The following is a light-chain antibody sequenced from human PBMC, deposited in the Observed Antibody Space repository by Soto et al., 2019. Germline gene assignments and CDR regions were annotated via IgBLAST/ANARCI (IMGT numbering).Light chain of an antibody. J-gene: IGKJ4*01. CDR2: GAS. V-gene: IGKV3-20*01. CDR3: QQYVRSPLT. Sequence: EIVLTQSPGTLSLSPGERATLSCRASQSVSSSYLAWYQQKPGQAPRLLTYGASIRATGIPDRFSGSGSGTDFTLIISRLDPEDFAVYYCQQYVRSPLTFGGGTKVEIK. CDR1: QSVSSSY.